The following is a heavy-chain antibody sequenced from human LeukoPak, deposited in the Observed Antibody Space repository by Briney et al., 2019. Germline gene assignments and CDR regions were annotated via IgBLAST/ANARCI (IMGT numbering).Heavy chain of an antibody. V-gene: IGHV1-18*01. Sequence: ASVKVSCTASGYTFTSYGISWVRQAPGQGRGRMGWISAYNGNTNSAQKLQGRVTMTTDTSTSTAYMELRSLRSDDTAVYYCARDVGGYDLGRSGPVWGQGTTVTVSS. CDR2: ISAYNGNT. D-gene: IGHD5-12*01. J-gene: IGHJ6*02. CDR3: ARDVGGYDLGRSGPV. CDR1: GYTFTSYG.